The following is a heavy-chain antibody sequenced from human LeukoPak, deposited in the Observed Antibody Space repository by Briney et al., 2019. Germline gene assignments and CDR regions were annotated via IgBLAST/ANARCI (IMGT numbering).Heavy chain of an antibody. V-gene: IGHV4-59*08. Sequence: SETLSLTCTVSGGSISSYYWSWIRQPPGKGLEWIGYIYYSGSTNYNPSLKSRVTISVDTSKNQFSLKLSSVTAADTAVYYCARYSGWYPHWYFDLWGRGTLVTVSS. CDR2: IYYSGST. CDR1: GGSISSYY. J-gene: IGHJ2*01. CDR3: ARYSGWYPHWYFDL. D-gene: IGHD6-19*01.